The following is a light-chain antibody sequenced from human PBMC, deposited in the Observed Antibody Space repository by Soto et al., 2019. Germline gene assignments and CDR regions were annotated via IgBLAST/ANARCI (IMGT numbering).Light chain of an antibody. CDR2: AAS. CDR1: QTISND. V-gene: IGKV1-39*01. CDR3: QQSYSTPPYT. Sequence: DIQMTQSPSSLSASVGDRVTITCRASQTISNDLYWYQQKPGKAPKLLIYAASSLQGGVPSRFSGSGSGTDFTLTISSXQXXDFATYYCQQSYSTPPYTFGQGTRLEIK. J-gene: IGKJ2*01.